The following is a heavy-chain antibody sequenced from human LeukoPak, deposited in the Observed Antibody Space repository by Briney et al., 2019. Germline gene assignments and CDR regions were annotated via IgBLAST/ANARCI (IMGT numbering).Heavy chain of an antibody. CDR1: GFTFDDYA. CDR2: ISWNSGSI. V-gene: IGHV3-9*01. CDR3: VYGEGY. J-gene: IGHJ4*02. D-gene: IGHD4-17*01. Sequence: PGRSLRLSCAASGFTFDDYAMHWVRQAPGKGLEWVSGISWNSGSIGYADSVKGRFTISRDNAKNSLYLQMKSLRAEDTAVYYCVYGEGYWGQGTLVTVSS.